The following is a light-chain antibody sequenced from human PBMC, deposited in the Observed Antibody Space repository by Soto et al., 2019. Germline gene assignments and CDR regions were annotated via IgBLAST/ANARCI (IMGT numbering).Light chain of an antibody. CDR1: EGVNSY. J-gene: IGKJ4*01. V-gene: IGKV1-8*01. Sequence: IRMTQSPPSLSASRGDRVTITCRASEGVNSYLAWYQQTPGKAPKLLIYAASTLQSGVPSRFSGSRSGTDFTLTISFLQSEDFATYYCQQYYSYPLTFGGGTTVEIK. CDR3: QQYYSYPLT. CDR2: AAS.